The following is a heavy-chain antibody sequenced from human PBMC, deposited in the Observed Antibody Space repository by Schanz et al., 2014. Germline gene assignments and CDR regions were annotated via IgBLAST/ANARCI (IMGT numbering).Heavy chain of an antibody. CDR3: ARDYSYCNGRNCCNSFDI. V-gene: IGHV3-30-3*01. CDR2: ISYDGSNK. J-gene: IGHJ3*02. CDR1: GFTFSNYA. D-gene: IGHD2-15*01. Sequence: QVQLVESGGGVVQPGRSLRLSCAASGFTFSNYAMHWVRQAPGKGLEWVAFISYDGSNKYYADSVKGRFTISRDNSKNTLYLQMNRLRAEDTAVYYWARDYSYCNGRNCCNSFDIWGQGTMVTVSS.